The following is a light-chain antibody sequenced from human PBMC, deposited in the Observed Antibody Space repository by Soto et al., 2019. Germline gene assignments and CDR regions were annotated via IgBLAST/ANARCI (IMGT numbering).Light chain of an antibody. CDR1: QSVRGSN. V-gene: IGKV3-20*01. J-gene: IGKJ1*01. Sequence: EIALTQSPGTLSLSPGQRATLSCRASQSVRGSNLAWYQQKPGQPPRLLIFGASSSATATPDRFSGSGSGTDFTLTISRLAREDFALYYCQQYGTSPKTFGQGTKVDI. CDR2: GAS. CDR3: QQYGTSPKT.